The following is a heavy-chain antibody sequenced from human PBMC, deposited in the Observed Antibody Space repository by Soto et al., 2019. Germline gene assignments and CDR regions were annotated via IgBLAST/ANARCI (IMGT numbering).Heavy chain of an antibody. Sequence: QVQLVQSGAEVKKPGSSVKVSCKASGGTFSSYAISWVRQAPGQGLEWMGGIIPIFGTANYAQKFQGRVTITADKSTSTAYMELSSLRSEDTAVYYCAKTPEAYCGGDCYLGYFQHWGQGTLVTVSS. J-gene: IGHJ1*01. CDR3: AKTPEAYCGGDCYLGYFQH. D-gene: IGHD2-21*02. CDR2: IIPIFGTA. V-gene: IGHV1-69*06. CDR1: GGTFSSYA.